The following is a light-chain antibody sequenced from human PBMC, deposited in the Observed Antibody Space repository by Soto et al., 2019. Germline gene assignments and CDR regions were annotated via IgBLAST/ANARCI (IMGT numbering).Light chain of an antibody. Sequence: QLVLTQPASVSGSPGQSITISCTGTSSDVGGYNYVSWYQQHPGKAPKLMIYDVSNRPSGVSNRFSGSKSGNTASLTISGLQAEDEADYYCSSYTSSSTQVVFGGGTKLTV. CDR2: DVS. CDR3: SSYTSSSTQVV. V-gene: IGLV2-14*01. J-gene: IGLJ2*01. CDR1: SSDVGGYNY.